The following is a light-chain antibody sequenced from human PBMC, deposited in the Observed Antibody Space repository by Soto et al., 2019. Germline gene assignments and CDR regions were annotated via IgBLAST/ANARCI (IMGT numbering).Light chain of an antibody. Sequence: EIVMTQSPATLSVSPGERATLSCRASQSVSSNLAWYQQKPGQAPRLLIYGASTRATGIPARFSGSGSGTEFTLTISSLQSEDFATYYCLQYDSYPRTFGQGTKLEIK. J-gene: IGKJ2*01. CDR2: GAS. CDR3: LQYDSYPRT. V-gene: IGKV3-15*01. CDR1: QSVSSN.